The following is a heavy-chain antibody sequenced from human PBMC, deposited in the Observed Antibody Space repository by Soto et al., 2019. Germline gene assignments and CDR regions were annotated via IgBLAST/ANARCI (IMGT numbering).Heavy chain of an antibody. D-gene: IGHD2-15*01. J-gene: IGHJ4*02. CDR3: ARVYCSGGSCYSIDY. CDR1: GYTFTSYD. Sequence: ASVKVSCKASGYTFTSYDINWVRQATRQGLEWMGWMNPNSGNTSYAQKFQGRVTMTRDTSTSTVYMELSSLRSEDTAVYYCARVYCSGGSCYSIDYWGQGTLVTVSS. CDR2: MNPNSGNT. V-gene: IGHV1-8*01.